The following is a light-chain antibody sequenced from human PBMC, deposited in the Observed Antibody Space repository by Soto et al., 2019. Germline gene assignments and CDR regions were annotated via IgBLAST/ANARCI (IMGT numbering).Light chain of an antibody. CDR3: QQYGSSQET. Sequence: EIVMTQSPDTLSVSPAERATLSXRASQSVSSSLAWYQQIPGQAPRXXIYGASSRATGIPDRFSGSGSGTDFTLTISRLEPEDFAVYYCQQYGSSQETFGQGTKVDIK. CDR1: QSVSSS. V-gene: IGKV3-20*01. J-gene: IGKJ1*01. CDR2: GAS.